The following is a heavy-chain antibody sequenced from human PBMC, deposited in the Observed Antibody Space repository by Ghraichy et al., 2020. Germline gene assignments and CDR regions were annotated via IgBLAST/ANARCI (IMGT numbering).Heavy chain of an antibody. D-gene: IGHD2-2*01. J-gene: IGHJ6*02. CDR3: ARGSYCSSSDCKYYYYYGRDV. V-gene: IGHV1-69*04. CDR2: IIPILLIS. Sequence: SVKVSCKASGGTFTTYAISWVRQAPGQGLEWMGRIIPILLISQYAQKFQGRVTITADKSTSTAYMELSGLGSDDTAVFYCARGSYCSSSDCKYYYYYGRDVWGQGTPVTVSS. CDR1: GGTFTTYA.